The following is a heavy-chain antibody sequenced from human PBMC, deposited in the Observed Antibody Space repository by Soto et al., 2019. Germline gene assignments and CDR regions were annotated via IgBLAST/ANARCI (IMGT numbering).Heavy chain of an antibody. Sequence: QVQLVQSGAEVKKPGASVIVSCTASGYPLTSNYIHWLRQAPGEGLEWMGKINPSGGTTRYGQKFQGRVIMTRDTSTSTVYMQMSSLKPEDTAVYYCARGEPHSSGWNFDYWGQGTLVIVSP. CDR2: INPSGGTT. V-gene: IGHV1-46*01. CDR3: ARGEPHSSGWNFDY. J-gene: IGHJ4*02. CDR1: GYPLTSNY. D-gene: IGHD6-19*01.